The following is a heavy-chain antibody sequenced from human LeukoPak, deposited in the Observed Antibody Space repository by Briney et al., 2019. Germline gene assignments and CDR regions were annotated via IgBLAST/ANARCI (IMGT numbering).Heavy chain of an antibody. CDR2: IYPGDSDT. V-gene: IGHV5-51*01. CDR1: GYSFSSHW. Sequence: GESLKISCQGSGYSFSSHWIGWVRQMPGKGLEWMGIIYPGDSDTRYSPSFQGHVTISADKSINTAYLQWSSLKVSDTAIYYCARKYSGYDYWGQGTLVTVSS. D-gene: IGHD5-12*01. J-gene: IGHJ4*02. CDR3: ARKYSGYDY.